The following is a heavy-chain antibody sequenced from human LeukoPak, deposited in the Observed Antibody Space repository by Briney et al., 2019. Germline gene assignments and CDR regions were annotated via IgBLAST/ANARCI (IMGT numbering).Heavy chain of an antibody. Sequence: GGSLRLSCAASGFTFNNYAMSCVRQAPGKGLEWVSAITASGGDTYYADSVKGRFTMSRDNSENTLYLHMNSLRAEDTALYYCAKADIGDYAFDYWGQGTLVTVSS. D-gene: IGHD4-17*01. CDR2: ITASGGDT. CDR3: AKADIGDYAFDY. CDR1: GFTFNNYA. V-gene: IGHV3-23*01. J-gene: IGHJ4*02.